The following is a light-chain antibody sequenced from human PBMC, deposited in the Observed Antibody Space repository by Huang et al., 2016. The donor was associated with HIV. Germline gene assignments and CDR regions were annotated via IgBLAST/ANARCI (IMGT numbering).Light chain of an antibody. Sequence: DIQMTQSPSSLSASVGDRVTITCRASRSIDNYVNWYQQKSGQAPKLLIYGASSLAGGVPSRCRGSGSATDFTLTISSLQPEDFASYFCQQSYKTPLTFGLGTKLEIK. V-gene: IGKV1-39*01. CDR1: RSIDNY. J-gene: IGKJ2*01. CDR2: GAS. CDR3: QQSYKTPLT.